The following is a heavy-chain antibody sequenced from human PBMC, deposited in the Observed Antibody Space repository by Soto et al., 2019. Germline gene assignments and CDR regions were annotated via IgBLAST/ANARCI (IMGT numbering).Heavy chain of an antibody. CDR2: IIPILGIA. D-gene: IGHD2-2*01. V-gene: IGHV1-69*02. Sequence: SVKVSCKASGGTFSSYTISWVRQAPGQGLEWMGRIIPILGIANYAQKFQGRVTITADKSTSTAYMELSSLRSEDTAVYYCARTSSTRTNWFDPWGQGTLVTVSS. J-gene: IGHJ5*02. CDR1: GGTFSSYT. CDR3: ARTSSTRTNWFDP.